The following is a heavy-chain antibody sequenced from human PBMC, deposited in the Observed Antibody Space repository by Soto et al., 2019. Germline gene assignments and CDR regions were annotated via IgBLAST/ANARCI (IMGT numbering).Heavy chain of an antibody. D-gene: IGHD2-21*02. V-gene: IGHV4-39*01. CDR1: GGSISSSRYF. Sequence: QLQLQESGPGLVKPSETLSLTCSVSGGSISSSRYFWGWIRQPPGKGLEWIGSNYYSGSTYYNPSLKSRVTVSVDTSKNQFSLKLSSVTAADTAVYYCARHPSDFWFDPWGQGTLVTVSS. J-gene: IGHJ5*02. CDR2: NYYSGST. CDR3: ARHPSDFWFDP.